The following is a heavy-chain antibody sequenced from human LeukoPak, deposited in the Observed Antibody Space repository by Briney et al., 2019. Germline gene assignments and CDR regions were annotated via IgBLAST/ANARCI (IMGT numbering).Heavy chain of an antibody. J-gene: IGHJ4*02. CDR2: ISSSSNYI. CDR3: ARDYDGSGYFGY. CDR1: GFTFSNYA. V-gene: IGHV3-21*01. Sequence: GGSLRLSCAASGFTFSNYAMKWVRQAPGKALEWVSSISSSSNYIYYADSVKGRFTISRDNAKNSLYLQMNSLRAEDTAVYYCARDYDGSGYFGYWGQGTLVTVSS. D-gene: IGHD3-22*01.